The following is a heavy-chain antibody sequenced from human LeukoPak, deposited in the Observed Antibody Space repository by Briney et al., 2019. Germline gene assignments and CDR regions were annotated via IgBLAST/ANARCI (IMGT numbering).Heavy chain of an antibody. CDR1: GGSISSSSYY. V-gene: IGHV4-39*01. D-gene: IGHD3-22*01. CDR2: IYYSGST. Sequence: SETLSLTCTVSGGSISSSSYYWGWIRQPPGKGLEWIGSIYYSGSTYYNPPLKSRVTISVDTSKNQFSLKLSSVTAADTAVYYCARRYYYDSSGSSAFDIWGQRTMVTVSS. CDR3: ARRYYYDSSGSSAFDI. J-gene: IGHJ3*02.